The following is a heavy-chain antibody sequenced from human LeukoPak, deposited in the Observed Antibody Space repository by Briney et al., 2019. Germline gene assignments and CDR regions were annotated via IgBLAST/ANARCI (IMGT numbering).Heavy chain of an antibody. CDR1: GGSISSSGYY. CDR2: IYYSGNT. V-gene: IGHV4-39*07. CDR3: ARRPLRYSSSL. D-gene: IGHD6-19*01. J-gene: IGHJ4*02. Sequence: SETLSLTCTVSGGSISSSGYYWGWIRQPPGKGLEWIATIYYSGNTYYNPSLKSRVTISLDTSKNQFFLKVSSVTAADTAVYYCARRPLRYSSSLWGQGTLVTVSS.